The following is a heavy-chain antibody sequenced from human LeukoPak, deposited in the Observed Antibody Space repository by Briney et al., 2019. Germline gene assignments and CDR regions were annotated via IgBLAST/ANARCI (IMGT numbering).Heavy chain of an antibody. CDR2: ISSSSSYI. V-gene: IGHV3-21*01. J-gene: IGHJ3*02. Sequence: GGSLRLSCAASGFTFSSYSMNWVRQAPGKGLEWVSSISSSSSYIYYADSVKGRFTISRDNAKNSLYLQMNSLRADDTAVYYCARTYDFGRGPPGDAFDNWGPGTWVTVSS. CDR1: GFTFSSYS. CDR3: ARTYDFGRGPPGDAFDN. D-gene: IGHD3-3*01.